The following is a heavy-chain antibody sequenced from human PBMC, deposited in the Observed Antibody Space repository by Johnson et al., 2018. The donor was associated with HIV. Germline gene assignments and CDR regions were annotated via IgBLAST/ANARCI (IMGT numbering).Heavy chain of an antibody. CDR2: ISNDGSNK. D-gene: IGHD2-2*01. CDR3: ARGLVLPYAPFDI. J-gene: IGHJ3*02. CDR1: GFTFSTYA. V-gene: IGHV3-30*04. Sequence: QVQLVESGGGVVQPGRSLRLSCAASGFTFSTYAMHWVRQAPGKGPEWVAVISNDGSNKYYADSVKGRFTISRDNSKNTLYLQMNSLRAEDTAVYYCARGLVLPYAPFDIWGQGTMVTVSS.